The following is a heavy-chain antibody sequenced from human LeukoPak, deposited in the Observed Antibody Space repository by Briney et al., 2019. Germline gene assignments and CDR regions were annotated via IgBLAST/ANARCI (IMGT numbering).Heavy chain of an antibody. CDR1: GFTFSDYY. V-gene: IGHV3-23*01. D-gene: IGHD5-18*01. CDR3: AKSRGIQLGTLDLWGYYYYGMDV. CDR2: ISGSGGST. Sequence: QSGGSLRLSCAASGFTFSDYYMSWIRQAPGKGLEWVSAISGSGGSTYYADSVKGRFTISRDNSKNTLYLQMNSLRAEDTAVYYCAKSRGIQLGTLDLWGYYYYGMDVWGQGTTVTVSS. J-gene: IGHJ6*02.